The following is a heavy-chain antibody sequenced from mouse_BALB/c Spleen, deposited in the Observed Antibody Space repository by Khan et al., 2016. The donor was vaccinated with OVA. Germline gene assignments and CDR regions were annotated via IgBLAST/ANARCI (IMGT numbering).Heavy chain of an antibody. J-gene: IGHJ4*01. CDR3: ARAYYRYDGYYAMDY. V-gene: IGHV2-6-4*01. Sequence: VQLQASGPGLVAPSQSLSITCTVSGFSFSRYNIHWVRQPPGKGLEWLGMIWGVGGTDYNSTLQSKLSISQDNSKSHVFLKMNSLQADDSAMYYCARAYYRYDGYYAMDYWGQGTSVTVSS. CDR2: IWGVGGT. CDR1: GFSFSRYN. D-gene: IGHD2-14*01.